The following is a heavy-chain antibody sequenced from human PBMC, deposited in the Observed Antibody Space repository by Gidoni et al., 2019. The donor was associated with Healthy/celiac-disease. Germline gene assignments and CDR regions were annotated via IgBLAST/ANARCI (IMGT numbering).Heavy chain of an antibody. Sequence: QVQLQQWGAGLLKPSETLSLTCAVYGGSFSGYYWSWISQPPGKVLEWIGEINHSGSTNYNPSLKSRVTISVDTSKNQFSLKLSSVTAADTAVYYCARVRRAFSSRESRATDYYYGMDVWGQGTTVTVSS. CDR2: INHSGST. CDR1: GGSFSGYY. CDR3: ARVRRAFSSRESRATDYYYGMDV. J-gene: IGHJ6*02. D-gene: IGHD5-12*01. V-gene: IGHV4-34*01.